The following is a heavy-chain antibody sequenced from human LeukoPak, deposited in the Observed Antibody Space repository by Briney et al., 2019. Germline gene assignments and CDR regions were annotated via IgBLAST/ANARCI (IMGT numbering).Heavy chain of an antibody. V-gene: IGHV4-39*07. D-gene: IGHD4-17*01. CDR1: GGSISSSSYY. J-gene: IGHJ4*02. CDR3: ARCSDYGDYVGY. CDR2: IYYSGST. Sequence: SETLSLTCTVSGGSISSSSYYWGWIRQPPGKGLEWIGSIYYSGSTYYNPSLKSRVTISVDTSKNQFSLKLSSVTAADTAVYYCARCSDYGDYVGYWGQGTLVTVSS.